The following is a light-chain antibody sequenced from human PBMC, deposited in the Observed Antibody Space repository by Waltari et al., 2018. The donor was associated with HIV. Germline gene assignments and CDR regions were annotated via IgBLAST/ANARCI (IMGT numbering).Light chain of an antibody. CDR1: SSDVGSYNL. J-gene: IGLJ3*02. CDR3: CSYAGSRV. CDR2: EVS. V-gene: IGLV2-23*02. Sequence: QSALTQPASVSGSPGQSITISCTGTSSDVGSYNLVSWYQQPPGKAPKLMIYEVSKRPSGVSNRCAGSKSGNTASLTISGLQAEDEADYYCCSYAGSRVFGGGTKLTVL.